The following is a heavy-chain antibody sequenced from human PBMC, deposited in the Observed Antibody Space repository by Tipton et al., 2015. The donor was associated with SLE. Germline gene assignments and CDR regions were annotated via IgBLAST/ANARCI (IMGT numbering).Heavy chain of an antibody. Sequence: TLSLTCAIFGGASSETHWIWVRPPLGKGLEWFGEINHSGSTNYNPSLKSRVTISVDTSKNQFSLKVSSVTAADTAVYYCARSHDFWSGYYRYWGQGTLVTVSS. V-gene: IGHV4-34*01. CDR2: INHSGST. CDR1: GGASSETH. CDR3: ARSHDFWSGYYRY. J-gene: IGHJ1*01. D-gene: IGHD3-3*01.